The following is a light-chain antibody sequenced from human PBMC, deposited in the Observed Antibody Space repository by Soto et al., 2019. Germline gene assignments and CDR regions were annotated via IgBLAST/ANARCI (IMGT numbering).Light chain of an antibody. CDR2: DAS. CDR3: QQYDNLPLT. V-gene: IGKV1-33*01. CDR1: QDISNY. Sequence: DIQMTHSPSSLSASVGDRVTITCQASQDISNYLNWYQQKPGKAPKLLIYDASNLETGVPSRFSGSGSGTDFTFTISSLHPEDIATYYCQQYDNLPLTFGPGTKVDIK. J-gene: IGKJ3*01.